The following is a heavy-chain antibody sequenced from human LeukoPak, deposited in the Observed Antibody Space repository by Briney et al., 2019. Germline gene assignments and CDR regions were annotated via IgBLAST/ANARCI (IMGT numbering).Heavy chain of an antibody. CDR1: GFMFSTNQ. Sequence: GGSLRLSCAASGFMFSTNQMNWVRQAPGKGLEWVASISTSSNYRYYADSVQGRFTISRDNAEKSLYLQMDSLRAEDTAVYYCAREIEAFDLWGQGTMVTVSS. CDR3: AREIEAFDL. J-gene: IGHJ3*01. CDR2: ISTSSNYR. V-gene: IGHV3-21*01.